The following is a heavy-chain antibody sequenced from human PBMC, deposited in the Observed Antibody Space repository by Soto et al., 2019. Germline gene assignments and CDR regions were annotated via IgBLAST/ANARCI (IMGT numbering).Heavy chain of an antibody. D-gene: IGHD6-13*01. Sequence: SETLSLTCAVYGGSFSGYYWSWIRQPPGKGLEWIGEINHSGSTNYNPSLKSRVTISVDTSKNQFSLKLSSVTAADTAVYYCARGMRRDRRARIAAAGTPFGHWGQGTLVTVSS. CDR3: ARGMRRDRRARIAAAGTPFGH. CDR1: GGSFSGYY. J-gene: IGHJ4*02. CDR2: INHSGST. V-gene: IGHV4-34*01.